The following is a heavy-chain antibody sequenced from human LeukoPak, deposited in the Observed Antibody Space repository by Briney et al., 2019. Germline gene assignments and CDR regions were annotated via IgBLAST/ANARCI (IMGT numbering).Heavy chain of an antibody. CDR2: ISRSGGST. V-gene: IGHV3-23*01. CDR1: GFTFRSYA. Sequence: PGGSLRLSXAASGFTFRSYAMTWVRQASGKGLEWVSAISRSGGSTYYADSVKGRFTISRDSSKNTLYLQMNSLRAEDTAVYYCAKGIQWELPIDYWGQGTLVTVSS. D-gene: IGHD4-23*01. J-gene: IGHJ4*02. CDR3: AKGIQWELPIDY.